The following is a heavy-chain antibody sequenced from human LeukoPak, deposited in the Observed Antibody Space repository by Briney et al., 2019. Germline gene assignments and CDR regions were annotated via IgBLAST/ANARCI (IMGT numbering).Heavy chain of an antibody. Sequence: PSETLSLTCTVSGGSISSSSYYWGWIRQPPGKGLEWIGSIYYSGSTYYNPSLKSRVTISVDTSKNQFSLKLSSVTAADTAVYYCARHPLWFGENWFDPWGQGTLVTVSS. CDR2: IYYSGST. J-gene: IGHJ5*02. D-gene: IGHD3-10*01. V-gene: IGHV4-39*01. CDR1: GGSISSSSYY. CDR3: ARHPLWFGENWFDP.